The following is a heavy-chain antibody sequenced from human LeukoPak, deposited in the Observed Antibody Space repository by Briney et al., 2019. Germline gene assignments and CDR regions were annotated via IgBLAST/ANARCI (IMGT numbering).Heavy chain of an antibody. CDR1: GFTFSSYA. D-gene: IGHD3-16*01. Sequence: GSLRLSCAASGFTFSSYAMHWVRQAPGKGLEYVSAISSNGGSTYYANSVKGRFTISRDNSKNTLYLQMGSLRAEDMAVYYCARSPFAASNAFDIWGQGTMVTVSS. V-gene: IGHV3-64*01. CDR2: ISSNGGST. CDR3: ARSPFAASNAFDI. J-gene: IGHJ3*02.